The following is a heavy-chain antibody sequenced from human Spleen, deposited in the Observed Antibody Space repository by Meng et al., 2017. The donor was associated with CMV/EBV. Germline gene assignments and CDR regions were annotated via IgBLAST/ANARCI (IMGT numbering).Heavy chain of an antibody. CDR3: ARALDTAMVLDFDY. CDR2: VKQDGSET. J-gene: IGHJ4*02. CDR1: LFTFSSYW. Sequence: GGSLRLSCEAFLFTFSSYWMSWVRQAPGKGLEWVANVKQDGSETHYVDSVKGRFTISRDNAKNSLYLQMNSLRAEDTAVYYCARALDTAMVLDFDYWGQGTLVTVSS. D-gene: IGHD5-18*01. V-gene: IGHV3-7*03.